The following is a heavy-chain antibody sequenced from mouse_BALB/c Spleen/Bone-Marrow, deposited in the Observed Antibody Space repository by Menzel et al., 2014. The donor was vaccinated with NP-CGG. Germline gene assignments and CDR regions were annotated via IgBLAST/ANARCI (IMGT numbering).Heavy chain of an antibody. D-gene: IGHD1-1*01. Sequence: VQLQQSGAELVKPGASVKLSCTASGFNIKDTYMHWVKQRPEQGLESIGRIDPANGNTKYDPKFQGKATITADTSSNTAYLQLSSLTSEDTAVYYCASYYYGSAWFAYWGQGTLVTVSA. CDR1: GFNIKDTY. CDR2: IDPANGNT. V-gene: IGHV14-3*02. J-gene: IGHJ3*01. CDR3: ASYYYGSAWFAY.